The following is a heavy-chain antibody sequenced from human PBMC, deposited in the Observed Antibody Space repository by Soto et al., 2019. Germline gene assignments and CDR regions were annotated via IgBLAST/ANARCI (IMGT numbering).Heavy chain of an antibody. D-gene: IGHD3-22*01. CDR3: ARPKSLGDSLDLDAFDI. Sequence: QLQLQESGPGLVKPSETLSLTCTVSGGSISSSSYYWGWIRQPPGKGLEWIGSIYYSGSTYYNPSLKSRVTISVDTSKNQFSLKLSSVTAADTAVYYCARPKSLGDSLDLDAFDIWGQGTMVTVSS. V-gene: IGHV4-39*01. CDR1: GGSISSSSYY. J-gene: IGHJ3*02. CDR2: IYYSGST.